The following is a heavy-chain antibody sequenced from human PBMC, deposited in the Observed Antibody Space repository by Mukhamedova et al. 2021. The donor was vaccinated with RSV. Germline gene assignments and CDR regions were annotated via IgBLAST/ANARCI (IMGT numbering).Heavy chain of an antibody. J-gene: IGHJ3*02. CDR3: AKDASWALEI. CDR2: IRHHGRDK. CDR1: SSYG. D-gene: IGHD3-16*01. V-gene: IGHV3-30*02. Sequence: SSYGMHWVRQAPGKGLEWLTYIRHHGRDKYYIDSVKGRFSISRDNSKNTVYLQMNSLRLEDTALYYCAKDASWALEIWGQGTLVT.